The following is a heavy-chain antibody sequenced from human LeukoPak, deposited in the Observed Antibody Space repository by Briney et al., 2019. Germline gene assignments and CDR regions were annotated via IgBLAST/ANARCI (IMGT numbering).Heavy chain of an antibody. J-gene: IGHJ4*02. CDR3: ARRRDGYSFSFDY. V-gene: IGHV3-30*02. CDR1: GFTFSNYG. CDR2: IRYDGSNK. Sequence: GGSLRLSCAASGFTFSNYGMHWVHQAPGKGLEWVAFIRYDGSNKYYAETVKGRFTISRDNSKNTLYLQMNSLRTEDTAVYYCARRRDGYSFSFDYWGQGTLVTVSS. D-gene: IGHD5-24*01.